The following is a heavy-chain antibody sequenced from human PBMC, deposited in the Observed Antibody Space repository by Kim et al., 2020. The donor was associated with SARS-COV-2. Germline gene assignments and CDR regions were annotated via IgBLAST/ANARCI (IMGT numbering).Heavy chain of an antibody. J-gene: IGHJ6*01. V-gene: IGHV4-39*01. Sequence: LETLSLTCTVSGDSISSGSYYWGWIRQPPGKGLEWIGSIYYSGSTYYDPSLKSRVTISVDTSKNQFALKLSSVTAADTAVYYCARQGASYDFLTGTYYY. CDR3: ARQGASYDFLTGTYYY. CDR2: IYYSGST. D-gene: IGHD3-9*01. CDR1: GDSISSGSYY.